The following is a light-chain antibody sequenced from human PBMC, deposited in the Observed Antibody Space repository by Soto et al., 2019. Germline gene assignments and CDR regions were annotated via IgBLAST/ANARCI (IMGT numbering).Light chain of an antibody. V-gene: IGKV3-15*01. CDR3: QQYNNWPLT. Sequence: ETVMTQSPATLSVSPGERATLSCRASQGVSNNLAWYQQKPGQAPRLLIYGTSTRATGIPARFSGSGYGTEFTLTISSLQSEDFAFYYCQQYNNWPLTFGGGTKVEIK. CDR1: QGVSNN. CDR2: GTS. J-gene: IGKJ4*01.